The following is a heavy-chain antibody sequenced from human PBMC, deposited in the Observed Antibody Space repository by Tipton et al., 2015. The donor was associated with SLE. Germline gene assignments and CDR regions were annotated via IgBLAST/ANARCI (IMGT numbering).Heavy chain of an antibody. CDR1: GYSISSGYY. CDR3: ARGRSYDFWNFHH. V-gene: IGHV4-38-2*02. Sequence: TLSLTCNVSGYSISSGYYWGWIRQSSGKGLEWIGSVHHSGSTYYNPSLRSRLTISVDTSKNQFSLKLSSVTAADTAVYYCARGRSYDFWNFHHWGQGTLVTVSS. D-gene: IGHD3-3*01. CDR2: VHHSGST. J-gene: IGHJ1*01.